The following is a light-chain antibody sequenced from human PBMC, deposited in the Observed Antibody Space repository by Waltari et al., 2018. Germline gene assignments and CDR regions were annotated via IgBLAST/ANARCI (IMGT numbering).Light chain of an antibody. V-gene: IGKV3-20*01. CDR2: DAS. CDR3: QKYVSLPAT. Sequence: EIVLTPSPDTLSLSPGETATLSCRASQSVSRYLAWYQQKPGQAPRLLIYDASSRATGIPDRFSGSGSGTDFSLTISRLEPDDFAVYYCQKYVSLPATFGQGTKVEIK. J-gene: IGKJ1*01. CDR1: QSVSRY.